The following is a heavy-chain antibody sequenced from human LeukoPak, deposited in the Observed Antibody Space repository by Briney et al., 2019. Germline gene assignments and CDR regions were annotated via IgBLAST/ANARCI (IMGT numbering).Heavy chain of an antibody. Sequence: GASVKVSCKASGYTFTGYYMHWVRQAPGHGLEWMGIINPSGGSTNYAQKFQGRVTMTRDTSTSTVYMELSSLRSEDTAVYYCARDHIRYDGYGEAFDYWGQGTLVTVSS. V-gene: IGHV1-46*01. CDR1: GYTFTGYY. CDR2: INPSGGST. CDR3: ARDHIRYDGYGEAFDY. J-gene: IGHJ4*02. D-gene: IGHD5-12*01.